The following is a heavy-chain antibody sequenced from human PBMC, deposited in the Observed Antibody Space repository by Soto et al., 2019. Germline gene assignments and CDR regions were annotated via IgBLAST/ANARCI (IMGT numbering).Heavy chain of an antibody. V-gene: IGHV4-59*12. J-gene: IGHJ4*02. CDR1: GGSISGYY. Sequence: SETLSLTCSVSGGSISGYYWNWVRQPPGKGLEFIAYMHDSGNTNYNPSLRSRVTISVDNSKNTLYLQMNSLRAEDAAVYYCAKDQSAGVMARIFGVVNFDYWGQGTLVTVSS. CDR2: MHDSGNT. D-gene: IGHD3-3*01. CDR3: AKDQSAGVMARIFGVVNFDY.